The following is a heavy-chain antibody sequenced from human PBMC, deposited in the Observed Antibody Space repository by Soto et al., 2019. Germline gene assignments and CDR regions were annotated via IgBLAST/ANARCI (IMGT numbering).Heavy chain of an antibody. V-gene: IGHV4-59*01. CDR1: GDSINNYY. Sequence: SETLSLTCTVSGDSINNYYWTWIRQPPGKGLEWIGYIYDSGSTSYNPSLKSRLTISVDTSKNQFSLKLKSVTAADTAVYYCARGTKYYYQGMDVWGQGTTVTVS. CDR2: IYDSGST. J-gene: IGHJ6*02. CDR3: ARGTKYYYQGMDV.